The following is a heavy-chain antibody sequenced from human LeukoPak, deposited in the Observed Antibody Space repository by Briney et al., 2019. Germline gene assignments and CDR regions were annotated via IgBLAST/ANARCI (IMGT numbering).Heavy chain of an antibody. Sequence: GGSLRLSCAASGFSFSSHGMSWVRQAPGKGLEWVSGIIGGAGSAYYADSVKGRFTISRDNSKNTLYLQMNSLRAEDTAVYYCAHGSMYQLDYWGQGTLVTVSS. CDR1: GFSFSSHG. V-gene: IGHV3-23*01. D-gene: IGHD2-2*01. J-gene: IGHJ4*02. CDR3: AHGSMYQLDY. CDR2: IIGGAGSA.